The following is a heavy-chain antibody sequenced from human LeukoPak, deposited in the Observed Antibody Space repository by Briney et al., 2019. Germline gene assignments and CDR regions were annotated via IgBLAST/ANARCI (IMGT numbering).Heavy chain of an antibody. D-gene: IGHD3-10*01. Sequence: SETLSLTCIVSGGSISSYYWSWVRQPPGKGLEWIGYIYYSGTTNYSPSLKSRVTISLDTSKNQFSLKLSSVTAADAALYYCARHGGVVRGEGRDAFDIWGQGTMVTVSS. CDR2: IYYSGTT. V-gene: IGHV4-59*08. CDR1: GGSISSYY. CDR3: ARHGGVVRGEGRDAFDI. J-gene: IGHJ3*02.